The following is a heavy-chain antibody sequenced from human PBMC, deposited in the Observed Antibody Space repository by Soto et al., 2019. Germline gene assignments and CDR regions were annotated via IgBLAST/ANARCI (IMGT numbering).Heavy chain of an antibody. CDR1: GGSISRSSYY. J-gene: IGHJ3*02. Sequence: QLQESGPGLVKSSETLSLTCTVSGGSISRSSYYWAWIRQPPGKGLEGIGNIHYTGDTYYNPSLDSRVTIAVDTAKTQFSRKMTSVTAADTAMYYCARPRKNYDSSGSNDAFDIWGQGTRVTVSS. V-gene: IGHV4-39*01. CDR2: IHYTGDT. D-gene: IGHD3-22*01. CDR3: ARPRKNYDSSGSNDAFDI.